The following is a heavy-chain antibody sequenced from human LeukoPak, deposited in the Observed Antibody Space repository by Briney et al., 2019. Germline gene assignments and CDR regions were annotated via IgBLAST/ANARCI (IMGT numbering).Heavy chain of an antibody. Sequence: ASVKVSCKASGYTFTSYGISWVRQAPGQGLECMGWISAYNGNTNYAQNRQGRVTMTTDTSTSTAYMELRSLRSDDTAVYYCARGLARKGGIAAVWVWFDPWGQGTLVTVSS. CDR1: GYTFTSYG. J-gene: IGHJ5*02. CDR2: ISAYNGNT. CDR3: ARGLARKGGIAAVWVWFDP. V-gene: IGHV1-18*01. D-gene: IGHD6-13*01.